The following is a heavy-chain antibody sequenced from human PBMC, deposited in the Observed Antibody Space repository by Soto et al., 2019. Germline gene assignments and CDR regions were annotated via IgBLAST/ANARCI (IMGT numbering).Heavy chain of an antibody. CDR1: GFTFSSYS. J-gene: IGHJ4*02. CDR3: ARDLFGIGIVGAGWFDY. Sequence: EVQLVESGGGLVKPGGSLRLSCAASGFTFSSYSMNWVRQAPGKGLEWVSSISSSSSYIYYADSVKGRFTISRDNAKNSLYLQMNSLRAEDTAVYYCARDLFGIGIVGAGWFDYWGQGTLVTVSS. D-gene: IGHD1-26*01. CDR2: ISSSSSYI. V-gene: IGHV3-21*01.